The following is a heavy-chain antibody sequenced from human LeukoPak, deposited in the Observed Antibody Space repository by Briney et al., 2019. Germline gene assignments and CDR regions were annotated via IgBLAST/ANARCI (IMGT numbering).Heavy chain of an antibody. Sequence: EGSLRLSCAASGFTFSNAWTSWVRQAPGKGLEWIGRIKSKTDGGTTDYAAPVKGRFTISRDDSKNTLYLQMNSLKTEDTAVYYFTTVDGYAEYYYYYYYMDVWGKGTTVTVSS. D-gene: IGHD3-16*01. J-gene: IGHJ6*03. CDR1: GFTFSNAW. V-gene: IGHV3-15*01. CDR2: IKSKTDGGTT. CDR3: TTVDGYAEYYYYYYYMDV.